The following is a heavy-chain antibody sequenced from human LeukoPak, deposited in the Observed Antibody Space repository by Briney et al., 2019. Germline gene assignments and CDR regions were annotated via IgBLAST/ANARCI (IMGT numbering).Heavy chain of an antibody. CDR2: INPDGGVT. V-gene: IGHV3-74*01. J-gene: IGHJ4*02. CDR3: GRGIRGAGCSIDY. CDR1: AFTFSSHW. Sequence: PGGSLRLSCAASAFTFSSHWMHWVHQVPGKGLVWVARINPDGGVTTYADSVKGRFTISRDNAKNTVYLEMNSLSADDTALYYCGRGIRGAGCSIDYWGQATLVTVSS. D-gene: IGHD6-19*01.